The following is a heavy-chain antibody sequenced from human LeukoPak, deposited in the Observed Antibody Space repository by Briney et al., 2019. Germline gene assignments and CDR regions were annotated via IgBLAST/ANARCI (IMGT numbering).Heavy chain of an antibody. CDR3: ATVAGP. D-gene: IGHD6-19*01. CDR1: GYTLTNYW. J-gene: IGHJ4*02. CDR2: IYPSDSYT. V-gene: IGHV5-51*01. Sequence: GESLKISCKASGYTLTNYWIGWVRQMPGKGLEWMGIIYPSDSYTRYSPSSQGQVTISADKSIDTAYLQWSSLKASDTAMYYCATVAGPWGQGTLVTVSS.